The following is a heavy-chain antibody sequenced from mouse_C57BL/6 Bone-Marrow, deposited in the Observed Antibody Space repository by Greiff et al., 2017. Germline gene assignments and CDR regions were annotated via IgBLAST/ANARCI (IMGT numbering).Heavy chain of an antibody. CDR3: ARRGVWLRRRGYFDY. CDR2: IDPSDSYT. Sequence: QVQLQQPGAELVKPGASVKLSCKASGYTFTSYWMQWVKQRPGQGLEWIGEIDPSDSYTNYNQKFKGTATLTVDTSSSTAYMQLSSLTSEDSAVYYCARRGVWLRRRGYFDYWGQGTTLTVSS. V-gene: IGHV1-50*01. CDR1: GYTFTSYW. D-gene: IGHD2-2*01. J-gene: IGHJ2*01.